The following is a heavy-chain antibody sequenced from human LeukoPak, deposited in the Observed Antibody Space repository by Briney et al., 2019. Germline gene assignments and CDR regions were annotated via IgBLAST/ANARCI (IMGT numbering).Heavy chain of an antibody. Sequence: PGGSLRLSCAASGFSFSAFWMSWVRQAPGKGLEWVANIKVDGSEKNYVDSVKGRFTISRDNAKNSLYLQMNSLRVEDTAVYYCARGGRNLDYWGQGTLVTVSS. CDR3: ARGGRNLDY. D-gene: IGHD1-14*01. J-gene: IGHJ4*02. CDR2: IKVDGSEK. CDR1: GFSFSAFW. V-gene: IGHV3-7*01.